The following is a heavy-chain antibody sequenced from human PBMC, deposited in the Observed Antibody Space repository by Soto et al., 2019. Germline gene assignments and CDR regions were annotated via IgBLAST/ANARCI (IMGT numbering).Heavy chain of an antibody. CDR3: AKGGRITMVRGVTADV. CDR1: GLTFRNDW. V-gene: IGHV3-7*03. Sequence: EMQLVESGGGLVQPGGSLRLSCAGSGLTFRNDWLSWVRQAPGKGLEWVANINQDGSERYYVDSVRGRFTISRDNVENSLYLQLNNLRPEDTAVYYCAKGGRITMVRGVTADVWGQGTTVTVSS. CDR2: INQDGSER. D-gene: IGHD3-10*01. J-gene: IGHJ6*02.